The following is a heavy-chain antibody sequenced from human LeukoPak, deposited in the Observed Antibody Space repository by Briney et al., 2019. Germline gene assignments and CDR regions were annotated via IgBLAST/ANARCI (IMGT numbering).Heavy chain of an antibody. CDR3: ARASLSSGYYYNY. D-gene: IGHD3-22*01. J-gene: IGHJ4*02. CDR1: GGSISSGGYY. V-gene: IGHV4-31*03. Sequence: SETLSLTCTVSGGSISSGGYYWSWIRQHPGKGLEWIGYIYYSGSTYYNPSLKSRVTISVDTSKNQFSLKLSSVTAADTAVYYCARASLSSGYYYNYWSQGTLVTVSS. CDR2: IYYSGST.